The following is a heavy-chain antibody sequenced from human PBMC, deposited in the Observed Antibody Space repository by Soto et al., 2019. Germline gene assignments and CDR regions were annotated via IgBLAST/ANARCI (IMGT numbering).Heavy chain of an antibody. CDR3: AGWNVQHDRYGYF. D-gene: IGHD5-18*01. V-gene: IGHV3-30-3*01. CDR1: GFTFSSFP. CDR2: ISSDGSNK. Sequence: GGSLRLSCSASGFTFSSFPMHWVRQAPGKGLEWVALISSDGSNKYYADAVKSRFTISRDNSKNTLYLQMNSLRAEDTAVFYCAGWNVQHDRYGYFWGQGTQVTVSS. J-gene: IGHJ4*02.